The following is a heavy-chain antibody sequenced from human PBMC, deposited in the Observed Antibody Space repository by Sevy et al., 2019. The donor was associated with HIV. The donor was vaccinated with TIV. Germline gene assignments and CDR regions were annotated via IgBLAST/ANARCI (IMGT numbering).Heavy chain of an antibody. D-gene: IGHD6-6*01. V-gene: IGHV3-21*01. J-gene: IGHJ4*02. CDR3: ARDLREYSSSSKYYFDY. CDR2: ISSSNNYI. Sequence: GGSLRLSCAASGFTFSSYSMNWVRQAPGKGLEWVSSISSSNNYIYYADSLKGRFTISRDNAKNSLYLQRNSLGAEDTAVYYCARDLREYSSSSKYYFDYWGQGILVTVSS. CDR1: GFTFSSYS.